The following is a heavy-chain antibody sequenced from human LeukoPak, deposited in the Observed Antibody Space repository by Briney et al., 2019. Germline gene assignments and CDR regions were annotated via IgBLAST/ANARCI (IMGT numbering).Heavy chain of an antibody. J-gene: IGHJ4*02. CDR2: ISNSGSYT. V-gene: IGHV3-11*05. CDR1: GFTFSDEY. Sequence: GGALRLSCAASGFTFSDEYMSWIRQAPGKGLEWVSYISNSGSYTNYADSVKGRFTISRDNAKNTLYLELNSLRVEDTATFYCAKGQELDDGVFDSWGQGTMVTVSS. CDR3: AKGQELDDGVFDS. D-gene: IGHD1-1*01.